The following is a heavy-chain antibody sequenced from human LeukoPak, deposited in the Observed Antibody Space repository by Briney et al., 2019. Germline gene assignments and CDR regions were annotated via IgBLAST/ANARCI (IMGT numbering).Heavy chain of an antibody. CDR3: TRRYSGSLLTYGMDV. V-gene: IGHV3-73*01. CDR1: GFTFSGSA. D-gene: IGHD1-26*01. J-gene: IGHJ6*02. Sequence: GGSLRLSCAASGFTFSGSAMHWVRQASGKGLEWVGRIRSKANSYATAYAASVKGRFTISRDDSKNTAYLQMNSLKTEDTAVYYCTRRYSGSLLTYGMDVWGQGTTVTVSS. CDR2: IRSKANSYAT.